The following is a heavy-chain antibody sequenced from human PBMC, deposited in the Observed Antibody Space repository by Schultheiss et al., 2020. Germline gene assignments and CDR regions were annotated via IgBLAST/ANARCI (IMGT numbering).Heavy chain of an antibody. D-gene: IGHD3-3*01. Sequence: GGSLRLSCAASGFTFSSYGMHWVRQAPGKGLEWVSYISSSSSTIYYADSVKGRFTISRDNAKNSLYLQMNSLRDEDTAVYYCARGTPVLRFLEWLLYRMTTGYYYYMDVWGKGTTVTVYS. J-gene: IGHJ6*03. V-gene: IGHV3-48*02. CDR3: ARGTPVLRFLEWLLYRMTTGYYYYMDV. CDR2: ISSSSSTI. CDR1: GFTFSSYG.